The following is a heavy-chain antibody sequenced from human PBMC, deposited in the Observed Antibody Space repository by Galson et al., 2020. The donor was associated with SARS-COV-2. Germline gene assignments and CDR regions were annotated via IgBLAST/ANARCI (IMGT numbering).Heavy chain of an antibody. J-gene: IGHJ2*01. CDR3: AKDIDYGSGYFDL. CDR2: FSWNSGSI. D-gene: IGHD3-10*01. V-gene: IGHV3-9*01. Sequence: GGSLRLSCAASGFTFDDYAMHWVRQAPGKGLEWVSGFSWNSGSIGYADSVKGRFTISRDNAKNSLYLQMNSLRAEDTALYYCAKDIDYGSGYFDLWGRGTLVTVSS. CDR1: GFTFDDYA.